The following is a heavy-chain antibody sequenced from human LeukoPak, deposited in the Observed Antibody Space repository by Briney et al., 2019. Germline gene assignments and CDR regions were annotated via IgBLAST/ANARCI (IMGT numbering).Heavy chain of an antibody. J-gene: IGHJ4*02. CDR3: AKDLRIAAADYYFDY. V-gene: IGHV3-30*18. CDR2: ISNDGRDK. D-gene: IGHD6-13*01. CDR1: GFTFSSYG. Sequence: PGGSLRLSCAASGFTFSSYGMHWVRQAPGKGLEWVAVISNDGRDKKSADSVKGRLTISRDNSKNTLCLQMNSLRAEDTAVYYCAKDLRIAAADYYFDYWGQGTLVTVSS.